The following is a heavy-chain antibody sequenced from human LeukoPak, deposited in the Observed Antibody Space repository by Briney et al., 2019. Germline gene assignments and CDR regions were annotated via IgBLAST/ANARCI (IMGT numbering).Heavy chain of an antibody. V-gene: IGHV4-4*07. CDR2: IYTSGST. Sequence: SETLSLTCTVSGGSISSYYWSWIRQPPGKGLEWIGRIYTSGSTNYNPSLKSRVTMSVDTSKNQFSLKLSSVTAADTAVYYCASSRRSSGYGTPRYYFDYWGQGTLVTVSS. CDR3: ASSRRSSGYGTPRYYFDY. CDR1: GGSISSYY. J-gene: IGHJ4*02. D-gene: IGHD3-22*01.